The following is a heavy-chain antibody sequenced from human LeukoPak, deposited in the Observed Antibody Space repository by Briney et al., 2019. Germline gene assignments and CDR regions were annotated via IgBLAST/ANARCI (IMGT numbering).Heavy chain of an antibody. Sequence: ASVKVSCKASGYTFTSYGISWVRQAPGQGLEWMGWISAYNGNTNYAQKLQGRVTMTTDTSTSTAYMELRSLRSDDTAVYYCARDSYVVATLRHFDYWGQGTLVTVSS. CDR1: GYTFTSYG. V-gene: IGHV1-18*01. D-gene: IGHD5-12*01. J-gene: IGHJ4*02. CDR3: ARDSYVVATLRHFDY. CDR2: ISAYNGNT.